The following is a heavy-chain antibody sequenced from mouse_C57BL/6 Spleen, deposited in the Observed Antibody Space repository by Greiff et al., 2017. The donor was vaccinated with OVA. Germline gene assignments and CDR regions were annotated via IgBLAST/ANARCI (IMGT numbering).Heavy chain of an antibody. CDR1: GYAFSSYW. Sequence: QVQLQQSGAELVKPGASVKISCKASGYAFSSYWMNWVKQRPGKGLEWIGQIYPGDGDTNYNGKFKGKATLTADKSSSTAYMQLSSLTSEDSAVYFCARSEGYYYGSSLAWFAYWGQGTLVTVSA. CDR2: IYPGDGDT. CDR3: ARSEGYYYGSSLAWFAY. V-gene: IGHV1-80*01. D-gene: IGHD1-1*01. J-gene: IGHJ3*01.